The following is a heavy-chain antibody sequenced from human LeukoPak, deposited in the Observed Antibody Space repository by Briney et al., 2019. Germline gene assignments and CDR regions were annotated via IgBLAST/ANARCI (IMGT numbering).Heavy chain of an antibody. D-gene: IGHD3-10*01. CDR3: ARVEWFGECRLGGREN. CDR2: ISAYNAKT. V-gene: IGHV1-18*04. Sequence: APVKVSCKASGYTFTSYGISWVRQAPGQGREWMGWISAYNAKTNHAQKLQGRVTMTTDTSTSTAYMELRSLRSDDTAVYYCARVEWFGECRLGGRENWGQGKLVTVSA. J-gene: IGHJ4*02. CDR1: GYTFTSYG.